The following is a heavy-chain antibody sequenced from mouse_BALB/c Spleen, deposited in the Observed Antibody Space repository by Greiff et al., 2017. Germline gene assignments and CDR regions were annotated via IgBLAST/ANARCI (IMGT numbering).Heavy chain of an antibody. CDR3: ARESVTGYFDV. Sequence: VQLQQSGAELVKPGASVKLSCTASGFTIKDTYMNWVKQRPGQGLEWIGRIDPANGNTKYDPKFQGKATITEDTSSNTAYLQLSSLTSEDTAVYYCARESVTGYFDVWGEGTTLTVSS. V-gene: IGHV14-3*02. D-gene: IGHD6-2*01. J-gene: IGHJ1*01. CDR1: GFTIKDTY. CDR2: IDPANGNT.